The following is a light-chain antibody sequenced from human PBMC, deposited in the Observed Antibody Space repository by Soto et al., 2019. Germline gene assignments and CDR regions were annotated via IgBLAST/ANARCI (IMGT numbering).Light chain of an antibody. V-gene: IGLV2-14*01. CDR1: SSDVGGYHY. Sequence: QSVRTQPASVSGSPGQSITISGTGPSSDVGGYHYGSWYQQHPGKAPKLMIYDVSNRPSGVSNRFSGSKSGNTASLTISGLQAEDEADYYCGSYTSSSTRVFGGGSTLTV. CDR2: DVS. J-gene: IGLJ2*01. CDR3: GSYTSSSTRV.